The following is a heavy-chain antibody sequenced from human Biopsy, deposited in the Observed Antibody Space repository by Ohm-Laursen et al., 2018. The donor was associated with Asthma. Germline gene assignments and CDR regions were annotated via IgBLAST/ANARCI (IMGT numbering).Heavy chain of an antibody. V-gene: IGHV2-5*01. D-gene: IGHD6-6*01. CDR1: GFSFSTYGVG. CDR2: INWNDNK. CDR3: AHQYSSLRGWAFDP. J-gene: IGHJ5*02. Sequence: TRTLTLTCTFSGFSFSTYGVGVGWIRQSPGKALEWLALINWNDNKRYSPSLKSRLTITKDTSKNLVVLTMTNMDPVDTATYYCAHQYSSLRGWAFDPWGQGTLVTVSS.